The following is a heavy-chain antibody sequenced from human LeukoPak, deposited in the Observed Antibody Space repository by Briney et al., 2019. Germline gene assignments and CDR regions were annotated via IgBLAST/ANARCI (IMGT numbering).Heavy chain of an antibody. CDR2: IYYSGST. CDR1: GGSISSYY. J-gene: IGHJ5*02. D-gene: IGHD3-10*01. V-gene: IGHV4-59*01. CDR3: ARGFTMGSNWFDP. Sequence: SETLSLTCTVSGGSISSYYWSWIRQPPGKGLEWIGYIYYSGSTNYNPSLKSRVTISVDTSKNQFSLKPSSVTAADTAVYYCARGFTMGSNWFDPWGQGTLVTVSS.